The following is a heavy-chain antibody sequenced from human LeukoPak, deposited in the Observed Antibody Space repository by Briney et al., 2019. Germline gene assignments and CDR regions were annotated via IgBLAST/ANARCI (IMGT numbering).Heavy chain of an antibody. D-gene: IGHD3-3*01. CDR2: INSDVSST. CDR3: ARDPSAWSGYYDY. CDR1: GFTASSYW. V-gene: IGHV3-74*01. J-gene: IGHJ4*02. Sequence: GGSLRLSCAASGFTASSYWMHWVRQAPGKGLVWVSRINSDVSSTTYADSVKGRFTISRDNAKSTLYLQMNGLRAEDTAVYYCARDPSAWSGYYDYWGQGTPVTVSS.